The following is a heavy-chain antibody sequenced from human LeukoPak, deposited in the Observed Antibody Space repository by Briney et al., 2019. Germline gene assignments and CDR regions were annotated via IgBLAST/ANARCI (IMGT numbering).Heavy chain of an antibody. Sequence: PGGSLRLSCAASGFTFSDYYMSWIRQAPGRGLEWISYISRSGSTMYYAESVKGRFTFSRDNAKNSFYLQMNSLRADDTAVYHCARRDGSSYYGMDVWGQGTTVTVSS. CDR3: ARRDGSSYYGMDV. J-gene: IGHJ6*02. D-gene: IGHD1-26*01. CDR1: GFTFSDYY. CDR2: ISRSGSTM. V-gene: IGHV3-11*01.